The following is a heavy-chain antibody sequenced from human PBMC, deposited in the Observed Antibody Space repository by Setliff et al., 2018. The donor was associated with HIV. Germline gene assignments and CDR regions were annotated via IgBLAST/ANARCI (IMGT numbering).Heavy chain of an antibody. D-gene: IGHD3-3*01. J-gene: IGHJ4*01. CDR2: INHSGST. CDR1: GGSFSAYH. Sequence: TLSLTCAVYGGSFSAYHWSWIRQTPGKGLEWLGEINHSGSTAYNLALESRVSMSIDTSKNQFSLKLSSVTAADTAIYYCARGRDYTGSWFRPFYLDFWGHGNLVTVSS. V-gene: IGHV4-34*01. CDR3: ARGRDYTGSWFRPFYLDF.